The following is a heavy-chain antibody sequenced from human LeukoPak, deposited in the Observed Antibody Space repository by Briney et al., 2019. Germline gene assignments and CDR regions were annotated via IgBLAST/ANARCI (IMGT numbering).Heavy chain of an antibody. CDR1: GGSISSYY. J-gene: IGHJ4*02. V-gene: IGHV4-59*12. CDR2: IYQSGST. Sequence: SETLSLTCTVSGGSISSYYWSWIRQPPGKGLEWIGYIYQSGSTYYTPSLESRVTISVDRSKNQFSLRLSSVTAADTAVYYCAKRVAAAGIFDYWGQGTLVTVSS. D-gene: IGHD6-13*01. CDR3: AKRVAAAGIFDY.